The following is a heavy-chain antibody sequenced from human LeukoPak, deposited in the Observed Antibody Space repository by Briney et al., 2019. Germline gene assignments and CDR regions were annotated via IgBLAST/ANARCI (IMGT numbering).Heavy chain of an antibody. D-gene: IGHD1-26*01. CDR3: ARGPAHSGSNPQFDY. CDR2: INHSGST. Sequence: SETLSLTCAVYGGSFSGYYWSWIRQPPGKGLEWIGEINHSGSTNYNPSLKSRVTISVDTSKNQFSLKLSSVTAADTAVYYCARGPAHSGSNPQFDYGGQGTLVTVSS. V-gene: IGHV4-34*01. J-gene: IGHJ4*02. CDR1: GGSFSGYY.